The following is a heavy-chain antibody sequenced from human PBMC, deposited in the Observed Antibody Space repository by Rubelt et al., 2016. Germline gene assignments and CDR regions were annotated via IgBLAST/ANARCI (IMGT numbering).Heavy chain of an antibody. J-gene: IGHJ6*02. CDR2: INHSGST. Sequence: QEWGAGLLKPSETLSLTCAVYGGSFSGYYWSWIRQPPGKGLEWIREINHSGSTNYNPSLKSRVTISVDTSKNQFSLKLSSVTAADTAVYYCARGAAIEMATTAAYYYGMDGWGQGTTVTVSS. V-gene: IGHV4-34*01. D-gene: IGHD5-24*01. CDR3: ARGAAIEMATTAAYYYGMDG. CDR1: GGSFSGYY.